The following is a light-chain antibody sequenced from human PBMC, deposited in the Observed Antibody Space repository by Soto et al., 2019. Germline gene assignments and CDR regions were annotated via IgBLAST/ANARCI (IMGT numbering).Light chain of an antibody. J-gene: IGKJ1*01. V-gene: IGKV4-1*01. Sequence: DIVMTQSPDSLAVSLGERATINCKSSQSILYSSNNKNYLAWYQQKPGQPPKLLIYWASTRESGVPDRFSGSGSGTDFTLTISSLQAEDGAVYYCQQYYSPWTVGQGTKVEIK. CDR3: QQYYSPWT. CDR1: QSILYSSNNKNY. CDR2: WAS.